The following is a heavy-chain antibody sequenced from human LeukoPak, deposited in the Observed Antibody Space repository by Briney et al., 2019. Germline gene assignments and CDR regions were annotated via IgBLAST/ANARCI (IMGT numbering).Heavy chain of an antibody. CDR2: ISSSSSYI. CDR3: ARLSGWYGDAFDI. J-gene: IGHJ3*02. CDR1: GFTFSSYS. V-gene: IGHV3-21*01. D-gene: IGHD6-19*01. Sequence: GSLRLSCAASGFTFSSYSINWVRQAPGKGLEWVSSISSSSSYIYYADSVKGRFTISRDNAKNSLYLQMNSLRAEDTAVYYCARLSGWYGDAFDIWGQGTMVTVSS.